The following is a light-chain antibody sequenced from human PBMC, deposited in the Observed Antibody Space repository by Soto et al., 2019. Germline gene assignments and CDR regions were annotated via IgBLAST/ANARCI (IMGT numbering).Light chain of an antibody. Sequence: EIVMTQTPLSSPVTLGQPASISCRSSQSLVYSDGNTYLTWLQQRPGQPQRLLIYQTSHRFSGVPDRFSGSGAGTDFTLKISRVEAEDVGVYYCMQGIQFPFTFGPGTTVDIK. CDR1: QSLVYSDGNTY. CDR2: QTS. V-gene: IGKV2-24*01. CDR3: MQGIQFPFT. J-gene: IGKJ3*01.